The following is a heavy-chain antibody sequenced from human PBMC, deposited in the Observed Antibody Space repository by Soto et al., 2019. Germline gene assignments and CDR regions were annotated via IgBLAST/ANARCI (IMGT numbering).Heavy chain of an antibody. CDR1: GYTLNTYY. V-gene: IGHV1-46*02. CDR2: IHPSGGGS. J-gene: IGHJ4*02. CDR3: ARGCHIAVVTDSFDY. D-gene: IGHD2-21*02. Sequence: QVQLVQSGAEVKKPGASVKVSCKPSGYTLNTYYLHWVRQAPGQGLEWMGIIHPSGGGSTYAQKFLGRVGMTRATPTSVAVMELSSLRSADTAGYYCARGCHIAVVTDSFDYWGQGTLVTVSS.